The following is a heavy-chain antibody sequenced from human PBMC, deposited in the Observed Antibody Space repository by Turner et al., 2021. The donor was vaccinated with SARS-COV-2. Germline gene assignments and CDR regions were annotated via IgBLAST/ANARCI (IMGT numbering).Heavy chain of an antibody. CDR1: GYTLTELS. J-gene: IGHJ5*02. V-gene: IGHV1-24*01. CDR3: ATGYQLRVNWFDP. Sequence: QVQLVQSGAEMKTPGASVKVSCKISGYTLTELSMYWVPQAPGKGLEWMGGFDPEDGETIYAQNFQGRVTMTEDTSTDTAYMELSSLRSEDTAVYFCATGYQLRVNWFDPWGQGTLVTVST. D-gene: IGHD2-2*01. CDR2: FDPEDGET.